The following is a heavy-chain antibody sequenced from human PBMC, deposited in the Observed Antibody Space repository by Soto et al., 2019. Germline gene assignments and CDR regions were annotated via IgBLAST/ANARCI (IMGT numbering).Heavy chain of an antibody. CDR1: GFTFSDYY. D-gene: IGHD3-3*02. CDR3: ARGRSIFGVVIIRDYFDY. Sequence: QVQLVESGGGLVKPGGSLRLSCAASGFTFSDYYMSWIRQAPGKGLEWVANISSSGSTIYYADSVKGRFTISRDNAKNSLYLQMNSLRAEDTAVYYCARGRSIFGVVIIRDYFDYWGQGALVTVSS. V-gene: IGHV3-11*01. CDR2: ISSSGSTI. J-gene: IGHJ4*02.